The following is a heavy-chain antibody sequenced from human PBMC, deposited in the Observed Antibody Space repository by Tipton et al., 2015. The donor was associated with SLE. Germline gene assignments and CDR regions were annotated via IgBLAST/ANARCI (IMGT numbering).Heavy chain of an antibody. J-gene: IGHJ4*02. CDR2: IYYSGST. V-gene: IGHV4-30-2*01. CDR1: GSSISSGGYS. CDR3: AVGPANWMSFDY. Sequence: TLSLTCTVSGSSISSGGYSWSWIRQPPGKGLEWIGYIYYSGSTYYNPSLKSRITISINRSKNQFSLKLSSVTAAGTAVYYCAVGPANWMSFDYWGQGTLVSVSS. D-gene: IGHD1-20*01.